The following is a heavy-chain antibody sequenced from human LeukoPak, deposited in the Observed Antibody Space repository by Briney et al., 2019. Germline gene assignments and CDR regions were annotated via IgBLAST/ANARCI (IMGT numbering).Heavy chain of an antibody. J-gene: IGHJ4*02. Sequence: SVKVSCKASGGTFSSYAISWVRQAPGQGLEWMGGIIPIFGTANYAQKFQGRVTITADESTSTAYMELSSLRSEDTAVYYCARDRGITMVRGVIYPHFDYWGQGTLVTVSS. D-gene: IGHD3-10*01. CDR1: GGTFSSYA. CDR3: ARDRGITMVRGVIYPHFDY. V-gene: IGHV1-69*13. CDR2: IIPIFGTA.